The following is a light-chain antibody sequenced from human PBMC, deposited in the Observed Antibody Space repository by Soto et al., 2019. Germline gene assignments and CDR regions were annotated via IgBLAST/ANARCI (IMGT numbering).Light chain of an antibody. CDR2: SKD. V-gene: IGLV1-40*01. CDR3: QAYDGSLSRFV. CDR1: SSNIGASYD. J-gene: IGLJ1*01. Sequence: QSVLTQSPSVSGAPGQRVTISCAGTSSNIGASYDVHWYKHLPGTAPQVLIYSKDNRPLGVPDRFSGSKSGTSGSLAISGLQSEDEADYYCQAYDGSLSRFVFGSGTKLTVL.